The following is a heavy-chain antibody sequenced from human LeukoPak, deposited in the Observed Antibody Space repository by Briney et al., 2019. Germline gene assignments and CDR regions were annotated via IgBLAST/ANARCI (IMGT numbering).Heavy chain of an antibody. J-gene: IGHJ6*03. V-gene: IGHV3-30*02. Sequence: GGSLRLSCAASGFTFSSYGMHWVRQAPGKGLEWVAFIRYDGNNKYYADSVKGRFTISRDNSKNTLYLQMNSLRAEDTAVYYCARDRGNQRGYYYYYMDVWGKGTTVTVSS. CDR2: IRYDGNNK. D-gene: IGHD1-14*01. CDR1: GFTFSSYG. CDR3: ARDRGNQRGYYYYYMDV.